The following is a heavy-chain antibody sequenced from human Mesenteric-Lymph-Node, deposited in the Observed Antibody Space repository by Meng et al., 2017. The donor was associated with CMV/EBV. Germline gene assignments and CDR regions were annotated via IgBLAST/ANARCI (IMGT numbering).Heavy chain of an antibody. CDR2: IIVANGDT. D-gene: IGHD3-16*01. J-gene: IGHJ4*02. CDR1: GYTFSSYG. CDR3: ARIYGWGESAIEH. Sequence: ASVKVSCKASGYTFSSYGITWVRQVPGQGLEWMGSIIVANGDTDYLQKFQGRVTMTTDTSTRTAYMELRSLRSDDTATYYCARIYGWGESAIEHWGQGTRVTVSS. V-gene: IGHV1-18*01.